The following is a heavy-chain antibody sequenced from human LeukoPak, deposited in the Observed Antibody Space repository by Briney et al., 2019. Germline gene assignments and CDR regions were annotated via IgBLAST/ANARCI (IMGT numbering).Heavy chain of an antibody. Sequence: SETLSLTCTVSGGSISSSSYYWSWIRQPPGKGLEWIGYIYYSGSTNYNPSLKSRVTISVDTSKNQFSLKLSSVTAADTAVYYCARGGDYDSSGYSHPGDAFDIWGQGTMVTVSS. D-gene: IGHD3-22*01. CDR3: ARGGDYDSSGYSHPGDAFDI. CDR1: GGSISSSSYY. J-gene: IGHJ3*02. V-gene: IGHV4-61*01. CDR2: IYYSGST.